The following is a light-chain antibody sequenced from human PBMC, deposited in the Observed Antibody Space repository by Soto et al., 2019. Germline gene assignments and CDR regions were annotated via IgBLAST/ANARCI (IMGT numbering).Light chain of an antibody. CDR2: LNSDGSH. Sequence: QPVLTQSPSASASLGASVKLTCTLTRGHSSYAIAWHQQQPEKGPRYLMKLNSDGSHSKGDGIPDRFSGSSSGAERYLTISGLQSEDEAEYYCQTWGTGIPWVFGGGTKLTLL. CDR3: QTWGTGIPWV. V-gene: IGLV4-69*01. J-gene: IGLJ3*02. CDR1: RGHSSYA.